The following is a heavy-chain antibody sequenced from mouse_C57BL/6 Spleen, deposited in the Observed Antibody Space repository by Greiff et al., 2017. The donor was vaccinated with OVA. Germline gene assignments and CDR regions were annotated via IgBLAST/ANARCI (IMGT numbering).Heavy chain of an antibody. CDR3: ARGHGYFDV. J-gene: IGHJ1*03. Sequence: VKLQESGAELVKPGASVKMSCKALAYTFPPFPLGGLKQNNGKSLEWIGNFHPYNDDTKYNEKFKGKATLTVEKSSSTVYLELSRLTSDDSAVYYCARGHGYFDVWGTGTTVTVSS. CDR2: FHPYNDDT. V-gene: IGHV1-47*01. CDR1: AYTFPPFP.